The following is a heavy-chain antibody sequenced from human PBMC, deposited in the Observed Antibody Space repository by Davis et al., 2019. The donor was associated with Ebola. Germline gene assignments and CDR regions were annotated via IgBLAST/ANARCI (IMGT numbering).Heavy chain of an antibody. Sequence: GGSLRLSCAASGFTFSSYAMSWVRQAPGTGLEWVSAIRGSGICTYYADSVKGRFTIPRDNSKNTLYLQMNSLRAEDTAVYYCAKDPSSSWYVNNYYYYGMDVLGQGTTVTVSS. D-gene: IGHD6-13*01. CDR2: IRGSGICT. CDR1: GFTFSSYA. V-gene: IGHV3-23*01. J-gene: IGHJ6*02. CDR3: AKDPSSSWYVNNYYYYGMDV.